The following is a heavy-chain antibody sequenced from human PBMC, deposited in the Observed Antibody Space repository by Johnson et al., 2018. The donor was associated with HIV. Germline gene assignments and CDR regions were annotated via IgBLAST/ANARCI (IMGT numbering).Heavy chain of an antibody. CDR3: ARAYGRGLGYSNSLRDAFDI. CDR2: IGTAGDT. Sequence: VQLVESGGGLVKPGGSLRLSCAASGFTFSSYDMHWVRQTTGKGLEWVSTIGTAGDTNYPASVKGRCTISRENAKNALCHKMNSLRARDTAVYYCARAYGRGLGYSNSLRDAFDIWGQGTMVTVSS. V-gene: IGHV3-13*01. J-gene: IGHJ3*02. D-gene: IGHD6-13*01. CDR1: GFTFSSYD.